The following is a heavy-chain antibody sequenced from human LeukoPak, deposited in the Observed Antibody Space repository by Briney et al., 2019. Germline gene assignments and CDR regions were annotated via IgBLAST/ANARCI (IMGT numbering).Heavy chain of an antibody. CDR2: ASYRGSP. CDR3: VESTGWYHGFDV. V-gene: IGHV4-39*01. J-gene: IGHJ3*01. D-gene: IGHD6-19*01. Sequence: SETLSLTCTVFGVSISNPDYYWGWIRQPSGKGLEWIGSASYRGSPYYNPSLMSRVTMSVDTSKSQFSLELRSVSAADTAVYYCVESTGWYHGFDVWGPGTRVAVSS. CDR1: GVSISNPDYY.